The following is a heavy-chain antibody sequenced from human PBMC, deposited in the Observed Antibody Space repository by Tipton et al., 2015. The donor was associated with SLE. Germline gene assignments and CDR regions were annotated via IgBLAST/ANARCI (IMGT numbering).Heavy chain of an antibody. Sequence: QLVQSGAEVKKPGASVKVSCKASGYTFITYYMHWVRQAPGQGLEWMGIINPSGGSTRYAQNFQGRVSMTRDTSTSTVYMELSSLRSEDTAVYYCATGGTGTTPPFDYWGQGTLVTVSS. CDR1: GYTFITYY. V-gene: IGHV1-46*01. CDR3: ATGGTGTTPPFDY. CDR2: INPSGGST. D-gene: IGHD1-1*01. J-gene: IGHJ4*02.